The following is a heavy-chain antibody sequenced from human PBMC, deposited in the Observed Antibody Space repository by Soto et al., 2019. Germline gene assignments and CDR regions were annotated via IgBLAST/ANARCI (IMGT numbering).Heavy chain of an antibody. Sequence: QVHLVESGGGVVQPGGSLSLSCVASGFSYGGYGMHWVRQAPGKGLEWVAVIWHDGGRQYYADSVKGRFTVSRDNAKNTLYLQMNSLRAEDTAVYYCARDLTSGYTDSWGQGTRVIVSS. CDR2: IWHDGGRQ. CDR3: ARDLTSGYTDS. V-gene: IGHV3-33*01. D-gene: IGHD3-22*01. CDR1: GFSYGGYG. J-gene: IGHJ5*01.